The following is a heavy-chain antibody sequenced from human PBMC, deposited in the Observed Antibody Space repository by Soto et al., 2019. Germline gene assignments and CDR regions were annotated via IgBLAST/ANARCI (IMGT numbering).Heavy chain of an antibody. CDR3: ASRRPGYSSGWYS. CDR1: GYSFTSYW. J-gene: IGHJ4*02. D-gene: IGHD6-19*01. Sequence: PGESLKISCKGSGYSFTSYWISWVRQMPGKGLEWMGRIDPSDSYTNYSPSFQGHVTISADNSISTAYLQWSSLKASDTAMYYCASRRPGYSSGWYSWGQGTLVTVSS. V-gene: IGHV5-10-1*01. CDR2: IDPSDSYT.